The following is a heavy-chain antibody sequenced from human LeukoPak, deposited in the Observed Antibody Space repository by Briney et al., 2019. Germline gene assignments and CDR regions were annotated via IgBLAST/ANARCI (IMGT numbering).Heavy chain of an antibody. CDR2: INHSGST. Sequence: PSETLSLTCAVYGGSFSGYYWSWIRQPPGKGLEWIGEINHSGSTNYNPSLKSRVTISADTSKNQFSLKLSSVTAADTAVYYCARGRPSLDVWGKGTTVTVSS. J-gene: IGHJ6*04. V-gene: IGHV4-34*01. CDR1: GGSFSGYY. CDR3: ARGRPSLDV.